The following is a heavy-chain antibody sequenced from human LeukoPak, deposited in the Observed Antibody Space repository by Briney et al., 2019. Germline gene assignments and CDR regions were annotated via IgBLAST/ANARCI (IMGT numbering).Heavy chain of an antibody. CDR2: INHSGST. CDR1: GGSFSGYY. J-gene: IGHJ6*03. V-gene: IGHV4-34*01. CDR3: ARATENFDWLLYYYYYMDV. D-gene: IGHD3-9*01. Sequence: PSETLSLTCAVYGGSFSGYYWSWIRQPPGKGLEWIGEINHSGSTNYNPSLKSRVTISVDTSKNQFSLKLSSVTAADTAVYYCARATENFDWLLYYYYYMDVWGKGTTVTISS.